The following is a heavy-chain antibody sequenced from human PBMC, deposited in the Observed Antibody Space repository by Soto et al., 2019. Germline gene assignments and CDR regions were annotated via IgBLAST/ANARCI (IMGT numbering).Heavy chain of an antibody. CDR1: GFTFSDYY. J-gene: IGHJ5*02. CDR3: ARVITDYYGSGSYYNAPRFDP. D-gene: IGHD3-10*01. CDR2: ISSSSSYT. Sequence: GGSLRLSCAASGFTFSDYYMSWIRQAPGKGLEWVSYISSSSSYTNYADSVKGRFTISRDNAKNSLYLQMNSLRAEDTAVYYCARVITDYYGSGSYYNAPRFDPWGQGTLVTVSS. V-gene: IGHV3-11*06.